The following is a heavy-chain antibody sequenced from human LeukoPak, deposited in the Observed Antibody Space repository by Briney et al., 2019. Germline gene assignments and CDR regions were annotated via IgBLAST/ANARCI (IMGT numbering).Heavy chain of an antibody. V-gene: IGHV3-7*04. CDR2: IKQDGSEK. J-gene: IGHJ6*02. CDR3: AGGLTGYYYYGMDV. Sequence: PGGSLRPSCAASGFTFSSYWMSWVRQAPGKGLEWVANIKQDGSEKYYVDSVKGRFTISRDNAKNSLYLQMNSLRAEDTAVYYCAGGLTGYYYYGMDVWGQGTTVTVSS. D-gene: IGHD1-20*01. CDR1: GFTFSSYW.